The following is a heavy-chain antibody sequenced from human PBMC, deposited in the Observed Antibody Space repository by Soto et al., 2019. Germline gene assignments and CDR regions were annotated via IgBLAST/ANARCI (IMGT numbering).Heavy chain of an antibody. J-gene: IGHJ1*01. Sequence: GSLRLSCVASGFTVSDYAMTGVRQAPGKGLEWVSVISATGATTYYADSVRGRFNISRDNSKNTLNLQMNDLRVEDTAVIYCAKGPKSTEKDIAVMLAAASSIQHWGQGTLVTVSS. D-gene: IGHD2-15*01. CDR1: GFTVSDYA. CDR2: ISATGATT. V-gene: IGHV3-23*01. CDR3: AKGPKSTEKDIAVMLAAASSIQH.